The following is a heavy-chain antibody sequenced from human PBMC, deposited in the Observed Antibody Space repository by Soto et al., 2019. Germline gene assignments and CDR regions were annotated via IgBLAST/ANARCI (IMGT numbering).Heavy chain of an antibody. V-gene: IGHV4-30-2*01. J-gene: IGHJ4*02. CDR3: AAGGGLPRYY. Sequence: QLQLQESGXXLVKPSQTLSLTCAVSGGSISSGGYSWSWIRQPPGKGLEWIGYIYHSGSTYYNPSLKSRVTISVDRSKNQFSLKLSSVTAADTAVYYCAAGGGLPRYYWGQGTLVTVSS. CDR2: IYHSGST. D-gene: IGHD5-12*01. CDR1: GGSISSGGYS.